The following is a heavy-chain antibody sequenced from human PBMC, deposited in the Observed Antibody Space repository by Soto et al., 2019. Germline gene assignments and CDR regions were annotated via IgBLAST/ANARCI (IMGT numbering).Heavy chain of an antibody. D-gene: IGHD2-15*01. J-gene: IGHJ5*02. CDR3: AAHYCSGGSCYILP. CDR2: IYYSGST. V-gene: IGHV4-30-4*01. CDR1: GGSISSGDYY. Sequence: SETLSLTCTVSGGSISSGDYYWSWIRQPPGKGLEWIGYIYYSGSTYYNPSLKSRVTISVDTSKNQFSLKLSSVTAADTAVYYCAAHYCSGGSCYILPWGQGTLVTVSS.